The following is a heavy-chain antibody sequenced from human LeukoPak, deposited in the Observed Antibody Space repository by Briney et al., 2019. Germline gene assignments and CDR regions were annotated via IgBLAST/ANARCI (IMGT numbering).Heavy chain of an antibody. V-gene: IGHV1-46*01. Sequence: GASVKVSCKASGYTFTSYYIHWVRQAPGQGLEWMGIINPSGGSTSYAQKFQGRVTMTRDTSTSTVYMELSSLRSEDTAVYYCARGIVVVPAAIKFRTLDYWGQGTLSPSPQ. CDR1: GYTFTSYY. CDR3: ARGIVVVPAAIKFRTLDY. CDR2: INPSGGST. D-gene: IGHD2-2*02. J-gene: IGHJ4*02.